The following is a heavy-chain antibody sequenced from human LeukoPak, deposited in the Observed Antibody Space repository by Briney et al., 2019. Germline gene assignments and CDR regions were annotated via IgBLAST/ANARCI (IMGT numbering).Heavy chain of an antibody. CDR1: GGSFRGYY. V-gene: IGHV4-34*01. CDR3: ASTERCSTTCPLDY. CDR2: INHSGST. Sequence: SETLSLTCAVYGGSFRGYYWSWIRQPPGKGLEWIGEINHSGSTKYNPSLKSRVTISLDTSMKKFSLKLNSVTAADTAVYYCASTERCSTTCPLDYWGQGTLVTVSS. J-gene: IGHJ4*02. D-gene: IGHD2-2*01.